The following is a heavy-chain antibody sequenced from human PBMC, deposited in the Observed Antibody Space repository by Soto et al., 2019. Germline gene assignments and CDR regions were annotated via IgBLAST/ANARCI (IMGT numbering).Heavy chain of an antibody. CDR3: TREVLIPYWYFDL. CDR1: GFTFSSYS. CDR2: ISSDGNTN. Sequence: QVQLVESGGGVVQPGNSLRLSCAGSGFTFSSYSIHWVRQPPGKGLEWLTVISSDGNTNFYADSVKGRFTISRDNSKNIVYLQMNSLGAGDTAAYYCTREVLIPYWYFDLWGRGTLVTVSS. D-gene: IGHD2-21*01. V-gene: IGHV3-30-3*01. J-gene: IGHJ2*01.